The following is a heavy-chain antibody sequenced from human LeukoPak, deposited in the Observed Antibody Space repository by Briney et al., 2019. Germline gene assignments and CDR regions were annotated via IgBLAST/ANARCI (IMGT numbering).Heavy chain of an antibody. J-gene: IGHJ1*01. D-gene: IGHD3-10*02. CDR2: IYSGGST. Sequence: GGSLRLSCAASGLTISNNFMGWVRQTPGKGLEWVSLIYSGGSTYSSDSVKGRFIISRDNSKNTLHLQMNSLRAEEPAVYYYARDTEFDCSGRHGCFDHWGQGTLVTVSS. CDR1: GLTISNNF. CDR3: ARDTEFDCSGRHGCFDH. V-gene: IGHV3-66*01.